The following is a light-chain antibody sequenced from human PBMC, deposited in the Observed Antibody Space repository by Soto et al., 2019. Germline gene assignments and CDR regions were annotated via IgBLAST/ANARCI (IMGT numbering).Light chain of an antibody. CDR1: QSVSTT. Sequence: EIVVTQSPATLSVSPGERATLSCRASQSVSTTVAWYQQKPGQAPRLLIYGASTRATGVPATFSGSGSGTDFTLTITSLQSEDFGVYYCQQYNSWPRGTFGPGTKVEIK. CDR3: QQYNSWPRGT. V-gene: IGKV3-15*01. CDR2: GAS. J-gene: IGKJ3*01.